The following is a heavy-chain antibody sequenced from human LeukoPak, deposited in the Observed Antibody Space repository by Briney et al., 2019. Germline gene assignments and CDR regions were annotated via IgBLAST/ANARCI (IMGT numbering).Heavy chain of an antibody. CDR1: GFTVSSNY. CDR3: AKTKSSGWMIDY. Sequence: QAGGSLRLSCAASGFTVSSNYMSWVRQAPGKGLEWVPAISGSGGSTYYADSVKGRFTISRDNSKNTLYLQMNSLRAEDTAVYYCAKTKSSGWMIDYWGQGTLVTVSS. D-gene: IGHD6-19*01. J-gene: IGHJ4*02. CDR2: ISGSGGST. V-gene: IGHV3-23*01.